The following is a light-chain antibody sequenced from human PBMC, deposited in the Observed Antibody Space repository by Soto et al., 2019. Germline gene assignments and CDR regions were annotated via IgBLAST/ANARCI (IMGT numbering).Light chain of an antibody. V-gene: IGLV2-23*01. CDR3: CSYAGNPYV. Sequence: QSVLTQPASVSGSPGQSIAISCTGTSSDVGSYNSVSWYQQHPGKAPKLMIYEGSKRPSGVSDRFSGSKSGNTASLTISGLQAEDEADYYCCSYAGNPYVSGTGTKVTVL. CDR1: SSDVGSYNS. CDR2: EGS. J-gene: IGLJ1*01.